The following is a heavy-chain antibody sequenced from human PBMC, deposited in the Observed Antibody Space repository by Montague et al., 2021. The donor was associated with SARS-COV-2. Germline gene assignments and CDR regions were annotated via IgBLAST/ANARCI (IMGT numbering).Heavy chain of an antibody. D-gene: IGHD3-10*01. Sequence: SETLSLTCAVYGGSFSVHYWTWIRQPPGQGLEWIGQINQSGSTKYNPSLKSRVPISIDTSKNQFSLKMTSMTAADTGVYYCARYRRRFAEIYDTYYDYGLNVWGQGTTVTVFS. CDR1: GGSFSVHY. J-gene: IGHJ6*02. V-gene: IGHV4-34*01. CDR2: INQSGST. CDR3: ARYRRRFAEIYDTYYDYGLNV.